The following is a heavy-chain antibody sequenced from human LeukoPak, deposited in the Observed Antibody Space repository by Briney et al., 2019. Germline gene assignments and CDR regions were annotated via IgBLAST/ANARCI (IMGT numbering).Heavy chain of an antibody. CDR2: IIPIFGTA. J-gene: IGHJ5*02. D-gene: IGHD2-2*01. V-gene: IGHV1-69*13. CDR3: VRAGYCSSTSCPPYNWFDP. Sequence: ASVKVSCKASGGTFSSYAISWVRQAPGQGLEWMGGIIPIFGTANYAQKFQGRVTITADESTSTVYMELSSLRSEDTAVYYCVRAGYCSSTSCPPYNWFDPWGQGTLVTVSS. CDR1: GGTFSSYA.